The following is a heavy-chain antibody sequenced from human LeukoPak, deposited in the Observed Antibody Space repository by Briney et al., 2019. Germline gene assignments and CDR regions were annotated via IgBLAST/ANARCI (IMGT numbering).Heavy chain of an antibody. Sequence: PGGSLTLSCAASGFTFSSHAMSWVGQAPGKGLDWVSAISGSGSSTYYADSVEGRFTSSSDNSRNTLYLQMNRLRADDTAVYYCAKDTAGGMTPERYWGQGTLVTVSS. CDR2: ISGSGSST. D-gene: IGHD1-1*01. CDR3: AKDTAGGMTPERY. CDR1: GFTFSSHA. V-gene: IGHV3-23*01. J-gene: IGHJ4*02.